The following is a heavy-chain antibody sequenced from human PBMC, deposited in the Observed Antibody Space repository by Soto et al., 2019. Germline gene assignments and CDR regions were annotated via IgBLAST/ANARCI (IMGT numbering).Heavy chain of an antibody. J-gene: IGHJ4*02. CDR1: GYSFTSYW. CDR3: ARQTYCSSTSCYTVDS. V-gene: IGHV5-51*01. Sequence: GESLKISCKGSGYSFTSYWIGWVRQMPGKGLEWMGIIYLGDSDTRYSPSFQGQVTISADKSISTAYLQWSSLKASDAAMYYCARQTYCSSTSCYTVDSWGQGTLVTVSS. CDR2: IYLGDSDT. D-gene: IGHD2-2*02.